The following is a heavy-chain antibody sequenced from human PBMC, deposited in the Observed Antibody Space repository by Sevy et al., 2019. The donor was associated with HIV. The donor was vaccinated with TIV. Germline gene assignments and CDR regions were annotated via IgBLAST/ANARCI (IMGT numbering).Heavy chain of an antibody. CDR2: IWFDGTNK. CDR3: AKDGGYYDSSGYRRGFDYYSYYMDV. J-gene: IGHJ6*03. V-gene: IGHV3-33*06. CDR1: GFTFNNYG. Sequence: GGSRRLSCAASGFTFNNYGMHWVRQAPGKGLEWVAVIWFDGTNKYYADSVKGRFTISRDNSKNTLYLQMNSLRAEDTAVYYCAKDGGYYDSSGYRRGFDYYSYYMDVWGKGTTVTVSS. D-gene: IGHD3-22*01.